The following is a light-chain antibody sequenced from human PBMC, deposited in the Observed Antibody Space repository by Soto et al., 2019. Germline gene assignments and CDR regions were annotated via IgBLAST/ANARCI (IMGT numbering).Light chain of an antibody. CDR3: PQYNKWLMP. CDR2: GAS. V-gene: IGKV3-15*01. Sequence: ESGTSQSPGALSVSKGEGATLSCRASQSVSIDLAWYQQTPGQAPRLLIYGASTRATGIPVRFSGSASGTEFTLTIISLQYEDFIVYYCPQYNKWLMPFCHVAKVAIK. J-gene: IGKJ1*01. CDR1: QSVSID.